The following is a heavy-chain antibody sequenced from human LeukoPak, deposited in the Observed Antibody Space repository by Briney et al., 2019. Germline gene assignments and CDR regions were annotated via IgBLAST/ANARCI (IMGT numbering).Heavy chain of an antibody. J-gene: IGHJ3*02. CDR2: IIPIFGAA. D-gene: IGHD6-25*01. V-gene: IGHV1-69*05. Sequence: ASVKVSCKASGGTFSSYAISWVRQAPGQGLEWMGGIIPIFGAANYAQKFQGRVTITTDESTSTAYMELSSLRSEDTAVYYCARALGSSADAFDIWGQGTMVTVPS. CDR1: GGTFSSYA. CDR3: ARALGSSADAFDI.